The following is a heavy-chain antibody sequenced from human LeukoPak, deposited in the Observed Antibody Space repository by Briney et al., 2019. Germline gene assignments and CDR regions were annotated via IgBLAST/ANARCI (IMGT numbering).Heavy chain of an antibody. CDR2: IYPGDSDT. D-gene: IGHD3-10*01. V-gene: IGHV5-51*01. CDR3: ARPIGSGSRYYYGMDV. Sequence: GESLKISCKGSGYSFTSYWIGWVRQMPGKGLEWMGIIYPGDSDTRYSPSFQGQVTISADKSISTAYLQWSSLKASDTALYYCARPIGSGSRYYYGMDVWGQGTTVTVSS. J-gene: IGHJ6*02. CDR1: GYSFTSYW.